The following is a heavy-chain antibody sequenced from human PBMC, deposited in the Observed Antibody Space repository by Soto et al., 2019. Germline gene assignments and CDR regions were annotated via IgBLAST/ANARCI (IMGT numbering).Heavy chain of an antibody. CDR1: GGSISNSY. J-gene: IGHJ4*02. Sequence: SETLSLTCTVSGGSISNSYWSWIRQSPGKGLEWIGYIYSSGSTNYNPSLKSRVTISVDTSKNQFSLKLSSVTAADTAVYYCAGYSSSWYYFDYWGQGTLVTVSS. CDR3: AGYSSSWYYFDY. D-gene: IGHD6-13*01. CDR2: IYSSGST. V-gene: IGHV4-59*12.